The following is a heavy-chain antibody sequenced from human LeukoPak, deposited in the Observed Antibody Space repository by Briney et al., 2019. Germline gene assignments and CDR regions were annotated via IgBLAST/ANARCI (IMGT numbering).Heavy chain of an antibody. Sequence: SVKVSCKASGGTFSSYAISWVRQAPGQGLEWMGRIIPILGIANYAQKFQGRVTITADKSTSTAYMELSSLRSEDTAVYYCARGEDIVVVVAATLTGGGMDVWGQGTTVTVSS. CDR2: IIPILGIA. CDR3: ARGEDIVVVVAATLTGGGMDV. D-gene: IGHD2-15*01. CDR1: GGTFSSYA. J-gene: IGHJ6*02. V-gene: IGHV1-69*04.